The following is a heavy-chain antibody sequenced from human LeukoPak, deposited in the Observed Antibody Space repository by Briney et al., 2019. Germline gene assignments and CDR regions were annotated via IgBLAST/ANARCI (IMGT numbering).Heavy chain of an antibody. Sequence: GGSLRLSCAASGFTFSSSNMNWVRQAPGKGLEWVSSISSSSSYTYYADSVKGRFTISRDNAKNSLYLQMSSLRAEDTAVYYCAKFDYGGTLRAYWGQGTLVTVSS. J-gene: IGHJ4*02. CDR2: ISSSSSYT. CDR3: AKFDYGGTLRAY. D-gene: IGHD4-23*01. CDR1: GFTFSSSN. V-gene: IGHV3-21*01.